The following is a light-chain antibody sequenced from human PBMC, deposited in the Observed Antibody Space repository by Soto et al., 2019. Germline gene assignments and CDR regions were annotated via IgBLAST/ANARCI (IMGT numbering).Light chain of an antibody. V-gene: IGKV3-20*01. CDR1: QSITSNY. J-gene: IGKJ5*01. CDR3: QQYGSSGTV. Sequence: EIVLTQSPGTLSLSPGERATLSCRVSQSITSNYLGWYQQKPGQAPRLLIYGASTRATGIPDRFSGSGSGTDFTLTISRLEPEDFAVYYCQQYGSSGTVFGQGTRLEIK. CDR2: GAS.